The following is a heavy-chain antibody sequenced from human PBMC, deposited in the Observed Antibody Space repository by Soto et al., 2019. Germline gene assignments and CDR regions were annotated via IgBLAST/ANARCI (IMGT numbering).Heavy chain of an antibody. J-gene: IGHJ4*02. CDR1: GYRFTSYG. CDR3: ARVHVLSYGALYYFDY. V-gene: IGHV1-18*01. CDR2: INAYNGNT. Sequence: ASVKVSCKASGYRFTSYGIGWVRQAPGQGLEWMGWINAYNGNTNYAQNLQGRVTLTTDTSTSTAYMELRSLRSDDTAVYYCARVHVLSYGALYYFDYWGQGTLVTVSS. D-gene: IGHD5-18*01.